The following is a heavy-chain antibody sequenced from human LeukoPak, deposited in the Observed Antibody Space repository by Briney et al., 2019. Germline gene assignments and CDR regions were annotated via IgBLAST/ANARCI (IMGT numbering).Heavy chain of an antibody. CDR1: GYNFSNFW. J-gene: IGHJ4*02. CDR3: ARLADATC. Sequence: GESLKITCTGSGYNFSNFWIAWVRQMPGKGLEWIGYIYPSDSNTKNRPSFQRHATTSANNSIPTAHRQRTSLKAADTPMYFCARLADATCWGQGTKVIVS. D-gene: IGHD1-26*01. CDR2: IYPSDSNT. V-gene: IGHV5-51*01.